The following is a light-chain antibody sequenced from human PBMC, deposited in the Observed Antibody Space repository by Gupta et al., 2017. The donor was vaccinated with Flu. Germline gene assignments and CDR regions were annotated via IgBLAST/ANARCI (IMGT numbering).Light chain of an antibody. Sequence: SYVLTQPPSVSVAPGQTATITCAGFNIESKSVNWYRQRPGQAPVLVLYDDGDRPSGIPERFSGANSRNTATLTISRDEAGEDADYYCHVGDSNVDVVFGGGTKLTVL. CDR1: NIESKS. CDR2: DDG. V-gene: IGLV3-21*02. CDR3: HVGDSNVDVV. J-gene: IGLJ2*01.